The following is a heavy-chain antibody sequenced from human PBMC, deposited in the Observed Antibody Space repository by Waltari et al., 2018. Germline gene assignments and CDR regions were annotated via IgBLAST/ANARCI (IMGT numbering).Heavy chain of an antibody. D-gene: IGHD3-22*01. V-gene: IGHV3-7*01. CDR2: IKEDGSEK. CDR1: GFTFNTYW. CDR3: ARDAFPFYDSSGYYPDY. J-gene: IGHJ4*02. Sequence: EVQLVESGGGLVQPGGSLRLSCAASGFTFNTYWMTWVRQAPGKGLEWGSNIKEDGSEKYYVDFVKGRFTISSDNANNALYLQMNSLRAEDTAVYYCARDAFPFYDSSGYYPDYWGPGTLVTVSS.